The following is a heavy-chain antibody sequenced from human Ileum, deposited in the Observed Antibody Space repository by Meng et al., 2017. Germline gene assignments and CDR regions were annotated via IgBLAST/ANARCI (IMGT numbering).Heavy chain of an antibody. J-gene: IGHJ4*02. CDR1: GFTVSSNY. D-gene: IGHD2-15*01. CDR3: ARDIGDIVVVVAAIPAYYFDY. Sequence: GESLKISCAASGFTVSSNYMSWVRQAPGKGLEWVSVIYSGGSTYYADSVKGRFTISRDNSKNTLYLQMNSLRAEDTAVYYCARDIGDIVVVVAAIPAYYFDYWGQGTLVTVSS. V-gene: IGHV3-53*01. CDR2: IYSGGST.